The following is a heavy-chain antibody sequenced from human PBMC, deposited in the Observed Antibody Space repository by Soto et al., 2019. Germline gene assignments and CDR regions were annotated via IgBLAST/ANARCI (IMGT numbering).Heavy chain of an antibody. CDR2: IYYSGST. D-gene: IGHD2-2*01. CDR1: GGSISSGDYY. J-gene: IGHJ5*02. Sequence: SETLSLTCTVSGGSISSGDYYWSWIRQPPGKGLEWIGYIYYSGSTYYNPSLKSRVTISVDTSKNTLYLQMNSLRAEDTAVYYCAKDRWGIVVVPAAGFDPWGQGTLVTVSS. V-gene: IGHV4-30-4*01. CDR3: AKDRWGIVVVPAAGFDP.